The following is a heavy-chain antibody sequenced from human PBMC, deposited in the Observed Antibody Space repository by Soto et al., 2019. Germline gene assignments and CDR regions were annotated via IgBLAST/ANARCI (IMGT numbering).Heavy chain of an antibody. Sequence: QVQLQESGPGLVKPSETLSLTCTVSGVSVSSGSYFWNWIRQPPGKGLEGIGYIDYSGITNYNPSLKSRGTISVDTSKNQCSLRLSSVTAADTAVYYCARGIEGWYQGRYYYGMDVWGQGTTVTVSS. J-gene: IGHJ6*02. D-gene: IGHD6-19*01. CDR2: IDYSGIT. V-gene: IGHV4-61*01. CDR3: ARGIEGWYQGRYYYGMDV. CDR1: GVSVSSGSYF.